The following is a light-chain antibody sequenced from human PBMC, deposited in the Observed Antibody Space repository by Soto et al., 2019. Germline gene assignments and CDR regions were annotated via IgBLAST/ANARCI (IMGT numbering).Light chain of an antibody. CDR1: QSISSW. Sequence: DIQMTQSPSTLSASVGDRVTITCRASQSISSWLAWYQQKPGKAPQXLIYAASTLQSGVPSRFSGSGSGTDLTITISSLQPEDFVTYYCQQLKSSPFTFGPGTKVDIK. CDR3: QQLKSSPFT. J-gene: IGKJ3*01. CDR2: AAS. V-gene: IGKV1-5*01.